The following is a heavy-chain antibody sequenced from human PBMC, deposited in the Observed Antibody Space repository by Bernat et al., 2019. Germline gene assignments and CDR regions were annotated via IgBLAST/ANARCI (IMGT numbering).Heavy chain of an antibody. CDR1: GFTFSSYG. Sequence: QVQLVESGGGVVQPGRSLRLSCAASGFTFSSYGMHWVRQAPGKGLEWVAVIWYGGSNKYYAESVKGRFTISRDNSKNTLHLQMDSLRAEDTAVYYCARLGSGWSHDYWGQGTLVTVSS. CDR3: ARLGSGWSHDY. CDR2: IWYGGSNK. J-gene: IGHJ4*02. D-gene: IGHD6-19*01. V-gene: IGHV3-33*01.